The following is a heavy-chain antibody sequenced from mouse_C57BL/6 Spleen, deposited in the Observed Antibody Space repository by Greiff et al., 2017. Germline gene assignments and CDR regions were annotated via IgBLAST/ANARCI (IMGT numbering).Heavy chain of an antibody. CDR1: GFTFSDYG. Sequence: EVQLVESGGGLVKPGGSLKLSCAASGFTFSDYGMHWVRQAPEKGLAWVAYISSGSSTIYYADTVTGRFTISRDNAKNTLFLQMTILRSEYTAMYYGARKEAMDYWGQVTSVTVSS. CDR3: ARKEAMDY. CDR2: ISSGSSTI. J-gene: IGHJ4*01. V-gene: IGHV5-17*01.